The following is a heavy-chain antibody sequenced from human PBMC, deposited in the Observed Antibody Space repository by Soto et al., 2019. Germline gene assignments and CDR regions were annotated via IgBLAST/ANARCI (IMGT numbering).Heavy chain of an antibody. CDR1: GFTFSSYW. CDR3: ARDIVVVVAATERRHDAFDI. J-gene: IGHJ3*02. D-gene: IGHD2-15*01. CDR2: IKQDGSEK. Sequence: GGSLRLSCAASGFTFSSYWMSWVRQAPGKGLEWVANIKQDGSEKYYVDSVKGRFTISRDNAKNSLYLQMNSLRAEETAVYYCARDIVVVVAATERRHDAFDIWGQGTMVTVSS. V-gene: IGHV3-7*01.